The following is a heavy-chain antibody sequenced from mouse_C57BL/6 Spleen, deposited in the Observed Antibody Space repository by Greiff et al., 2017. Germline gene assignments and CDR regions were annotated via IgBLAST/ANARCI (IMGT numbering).Heavy chain of an antibody. Sequence: QVQLQQPGAELVMPGASVKLSCKASGYTFTSYWMHWVKQRPGQGLEWIGELDPSDSYTNYNQKFKGKSTLTVDKSSSTAYMQLSSLTSEDSAVYSCARKLTGPYYCDDWGQGTTLTVSS. CDR1: GYTFTSYW. J-gene: IGHJ2*01. V-gene: IGHV1-69*01. CDR2: LDPSDSYT. CDR3: ARKLTGPYYCDD. D-gene: IGHD4-1*01.